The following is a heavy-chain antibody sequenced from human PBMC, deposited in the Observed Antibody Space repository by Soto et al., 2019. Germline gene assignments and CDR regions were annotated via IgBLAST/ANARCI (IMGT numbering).Heavy chain of an antibody. D-gene: IGHD5-18*01. J-gene: IGHJ4*02. CDR1: GFMFSAYW. Sequence: PGGSLRLSCAVSGFMFSAYWMSWVRQAPGKGLEWVANIHGDGGKIYYVDSVKGRFTISRDNAKRSLYLQMNSLRAEDTAVYYCARDFYGGYTYGPGDYWGQGALVTVSS. CDR2: IHGDGGKI. V-gene: IGHV3-7*01. CDR3: ARDFYGGYTYGPGDY.